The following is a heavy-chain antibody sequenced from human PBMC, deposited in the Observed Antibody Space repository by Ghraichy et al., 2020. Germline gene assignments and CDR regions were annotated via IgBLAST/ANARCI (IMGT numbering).Heavy chain of an antibody. D-gene: IGHD1-14*01. Sequence: SGPTLVKPTQTLTLTCTFSGFSLSSRALGVGWIRQPPGKALEWLGLIYWDDAKNFSPSLETRLTITKDTSKNQVVLTLNNMDPVDTATYYCARKNPISYFDFWGQGILVTVSS. CDR3: ARKNPISYFDF. CDR2: IYWDDAK. CDR1: GFSLSSRALG. V-gene: IGHV2-5*02. J-gene: IGHJ4*02.